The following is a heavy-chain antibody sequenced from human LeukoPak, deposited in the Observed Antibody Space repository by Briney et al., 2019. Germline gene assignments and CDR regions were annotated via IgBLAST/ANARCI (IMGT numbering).Heavy chain of an antibody. CDR1: GFTFSSYA. J-gene: IGHJ4*02. CDR3: VKDSVYCSSTSCYVY. V-gene: IGHV3-23*01. D-gene: IGHD2-2*01. CDR2: ISGSGGST. Sequence: GGSLRLSCAASGFTFSSYAMSWVRQAPGKGLEWVSAISGSGGSTYYADSVKGRFTISRDNSKNTLYLQMNSLRAEDTAVYYCVKDSVYCSSTSCYVYWGQGTLVTVSS.